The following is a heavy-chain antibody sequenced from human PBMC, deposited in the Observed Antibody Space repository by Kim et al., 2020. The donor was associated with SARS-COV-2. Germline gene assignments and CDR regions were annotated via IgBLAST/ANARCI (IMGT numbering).Heavy chain of an antibody. Sequence: SVKVSCKTTGGTFSSYRMYWVRQAPGHGFEWMGGIFPVLGSTDYAQTFQGRVTITADESTSTAYLELRSLRSDDTAVYFCARGAFSGPQWGGPTGLDPWGQGTLVTVSS. CDR1: GGTFSSYR. D-gene: IGHD1-1*01. V-gene: IGHV1-69*13. CDR3: ARGAFSGPQWGGPTGLDP. J-gene: IGHJ5*02. CDR2: IFPVLGST.